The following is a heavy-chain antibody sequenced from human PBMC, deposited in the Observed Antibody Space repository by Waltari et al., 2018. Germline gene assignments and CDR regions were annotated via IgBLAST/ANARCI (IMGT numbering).Heavy chain of an antibody. V-gene: IGHV4-59*01. CDR3: ARVSRGFGESYYFDY. Sequence: QVQLQESGPGLVKPSETLSLTCTVSGGSISSYYWSWIRQPPGKGLEWIGYIFSSGSTNYYPSLKSRVTISVDTSKSHFSLKLSSVTAADTAVYYCARVSRGFGESYYFDYWGQGTLVTVSS. CDR2: IFSSGST. CDR1: GGSISSYY. D-gene: IGHD3-10*01. J-gene: IGHJ4*02.